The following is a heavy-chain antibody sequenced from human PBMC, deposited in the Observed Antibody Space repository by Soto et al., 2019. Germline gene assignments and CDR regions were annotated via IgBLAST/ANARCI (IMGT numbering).Heavy chain of an antibody. CDR2: ISWDGYSI. CDR1: GFTFEDYV. J-gene: IGHJ6*02. D-gene: IGHD1-26*01. V-gene: IGHV3-9*01. Sequence: EVQLVESGGGLVQPGRSLRLSCVGSGFTFEDYVMHWVRQVPGKGLEWVSHISWDGYSIGYAGSVRGRFTISRDNAKNSLFLQMNSLRPEDTALYYCARSWSGSTSRRVDVWGQGTTVTVSS. CDR3: ARSWSGSTSRRVDV.